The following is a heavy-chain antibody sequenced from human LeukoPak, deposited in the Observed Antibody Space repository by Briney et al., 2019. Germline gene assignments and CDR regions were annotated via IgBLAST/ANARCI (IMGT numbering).Heavy chain of an antibody. Sequence: KPSETLSLTCTVSGGSVSSGSYYWSWIRQPPGKGLEWIGYIYYSGRTNYNPSLKSRVTISVDTSKNQFSLKLSSVTAADTAVYYCAKGARWELPLGYWGQGTLVTVSS. J-gene: IGHJ4*02. CDR2: IYYSGRT. V-gene: IGHV4-61*01. CDR3: AKGARWELPLGY. D-gene: IGHD1-26*01. CDR1: GGSVSSGSYY.